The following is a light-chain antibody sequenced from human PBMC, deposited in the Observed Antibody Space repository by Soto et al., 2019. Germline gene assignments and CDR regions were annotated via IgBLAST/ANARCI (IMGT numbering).Light chain of an antibody. Sequence: DIQMTQSPSAMSASVGDRVTITCRASQDISNHLAWFQQKPGKVPKRLIYVASSLQSGVPSRFSGSGSGTEFTLTISSLQPEDFATYYCLRHNSYPRTFGQGTKVEIK. CDR3: LRHNSYPRT. J-gene: IGKJ1*01. V-gene: IGKV1-17*03. CDR2: VAS. CDR1: QDISNH.